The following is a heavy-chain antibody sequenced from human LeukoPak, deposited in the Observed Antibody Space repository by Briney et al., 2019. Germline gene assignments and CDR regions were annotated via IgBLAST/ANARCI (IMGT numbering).Heavy chain of an antibody. CDR1: GFTFSSYA. Sequence: TGGSLRLSCAASGFTFSSYAMSWVRQAPGKGLEWVAFIRYDGSNKYYADSVKGRFTISRDNSKNTLYLQMNSLRAEDTAVYYCAKDWEYYDFWSGLGVFDYWGQGTLVTVSS. J-gene: IGHJ4*02. D-gene: IGHD3-3*01. CDR3: AKDWEYYDFWSGLGVFDY. CDR2: IRYDGSNK. V-gene: IGHV3-30*02.